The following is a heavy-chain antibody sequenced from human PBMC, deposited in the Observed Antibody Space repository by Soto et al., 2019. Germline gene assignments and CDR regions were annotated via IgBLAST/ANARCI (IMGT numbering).Heavy chain of an antibody. J-gene: IGHJ6*02. Sequence: SVKGSFKAAGGTLSSSAISLVRQDPGQGLEWLGGIIPIFGTANYAQKFQGRVTITADESTSTAYMELSSLRSEDTAVYYCARDRFTQLVEYYYYGMDVWGQGTTGT. D-gene: IGHD6-6*01. CDR2: IIPIFGTA. CDR1: GGTLSSSA. V-gene: IGHV1-69*01. CDR3: ARDRFTQLVEYYYYGMDV.